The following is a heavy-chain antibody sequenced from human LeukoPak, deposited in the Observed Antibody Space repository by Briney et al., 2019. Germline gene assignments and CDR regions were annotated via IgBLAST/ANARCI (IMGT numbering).Heavy chain of an antibody. V-gene: IGHV3-21*01. CDR1: TFTFSRHS. D-gene: IGHD2-2*01. J-gene: IGHJ5*02. CDR3: ARSRYCSSTSCLNWFDP. CDR2: ISSSSSYI. Sequence: GGSLRLSCEDSTFTFSRHSMSWVRQAPGKGLEWVSSISSSSSYIYYADSVKGRFTISRDNAKNSLYLQMNSLRAEDTAVYYCARSRYCSSTSCLNWFDPWGQGTLVTVSS.